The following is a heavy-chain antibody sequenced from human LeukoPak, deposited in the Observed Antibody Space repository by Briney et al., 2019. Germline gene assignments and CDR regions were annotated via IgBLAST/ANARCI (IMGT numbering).Heavy chain of an antibody. D-gene: IGHD3-22*01. CDR1: GFTFSNYA. CDR3: AKRARPAYYYDSSGIGDAFDI. CDR2: ISGSGGST. Sequence: GGSLRLSCAASGFTFSNYAMSWVRQAPGKGLEWVSAISGSGGSTYYADSVKGRFTISRDNSKNTLYLQMNSLRAEDTAVYYCAKRARPAYYYDSSGIGDAFDIWGQGTMVTVSS. J-gene: IGHJ3*02. V-gene: IGHV3-23*01.